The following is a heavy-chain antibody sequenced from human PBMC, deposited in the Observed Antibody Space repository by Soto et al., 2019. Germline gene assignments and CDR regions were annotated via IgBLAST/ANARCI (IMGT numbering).Heavy chain of an antibody. CDR3: VRDWSTFWGMDV. Sequence: GGSLRLSCAASGFTFSTYWMNWVRQAPGKGLGWVANIKQDGSEKYYVDPVKGRFAISRDNAKDSLFLQMNNLRAEDTAVYYCVRDWSTFWGMDVWGQGTTVTVSS. CDR1: GFTFSTYW. V-gene: IGHV3-7*01. CDR2: IKQDGSEK. J-gene: IGHJ6*02.